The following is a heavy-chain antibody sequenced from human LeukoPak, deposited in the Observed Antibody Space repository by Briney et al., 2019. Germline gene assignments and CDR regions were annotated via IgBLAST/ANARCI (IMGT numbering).Heavy chain of an antibody. CDR2: INAYNGNT. D-gene: IGHD2-2*01. Sequence: ASVKVSCKASGYTFTGNGITWVRQAPGQGLEWMGWINAYNGNTVYAQMFEGRVTLITDTSTTTAYMELTNLRSDDTAIYYCARAGYCSGAACYAEGIDYWGQGTLVTVSS. J-gene: IGHJ4*02. V-gene: IGHV1-18*01. CDR3: ARAGYCSGAACYAEGIDY. CDR1: GYTFTGNG.